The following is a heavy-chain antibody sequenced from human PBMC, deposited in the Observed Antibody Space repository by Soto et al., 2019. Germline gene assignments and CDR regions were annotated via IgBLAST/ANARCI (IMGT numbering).Heavy chain of an antibody. CDR1: GFTFSSYS. Sequence: GGSLTLSCAASGFTFSSYSMNWVRQAPGKGLEWVSYISSSSSTIYYADSGKGRFTTSSDNTKKSLYSQMNSLRAEDTAVYYCARDQGSSGLLDYWGQGTLVTVSS. D-gene: IGHD6-19*01. CDR3: ARDQGSSGLLDY. J-gene: IGHJ4*02. CDR2: ISSSSSTI. V-gene: IGHV3-48*01.